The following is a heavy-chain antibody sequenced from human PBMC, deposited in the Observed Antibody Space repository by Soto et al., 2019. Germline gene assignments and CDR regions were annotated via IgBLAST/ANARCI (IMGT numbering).Heavy chain of an antibody. Sequence: QVQLVQSGAEVKKPGSSVKVSCKASGGTFSSYAISWVRQAPGQGLEWMGGIIPIFGTANYAQKFQGRVTITADKSTSTAYMELSSLRSEDTAVYYCASPTREWLPPARNYYYGMDVWGQVTTVTVSS. CDR1: GGTFSSYA. V-gene: IGHV1-69*06. CDR2: IIPIFGTA. J-gene: IGHJ6*02. D-gene: IGHD3-3*01. CDR3: ASPTREWLPPARNYYYGMDV.